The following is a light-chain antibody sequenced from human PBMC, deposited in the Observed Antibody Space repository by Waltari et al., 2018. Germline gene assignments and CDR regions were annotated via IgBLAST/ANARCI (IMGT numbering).Light chain of an antibody. CDR2: GTS. J-gene: IGKJ1*01. V-gene: IGKV1-39*01. CDR3: QQSFSAWT. Sequence: DIQMTQSPSSLSASVGDTVTITCRASQANRGFLNWYQQKPGKAPNLLIYGTSTLHTGVPSRFSGSGSGTEFTLTITSLQPEDFATYYCQQSFSAWTFGRGTRVEIK. CDR1: QANRGF.